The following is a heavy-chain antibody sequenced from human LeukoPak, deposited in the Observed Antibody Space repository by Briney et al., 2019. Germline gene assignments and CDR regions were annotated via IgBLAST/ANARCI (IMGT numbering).Heavy chain of an antibody. CDR2: IYSGGST. J-gene: IGHJ4*02. D-gene: IGHD2-15*01. V-gene: IGHV3-53*01. Sequence: PGGSLRLSCAASGFTVSSNYMSWVRQAPGKGLEWVSVIYSGGSTYYADSVKGRYTISRDNSKNTVYLQMNSLRAEDTAVYYCAKATLGSCGGVRCYPFDYWGQGTLVTVSS. CDR1: GFTVSSNY. CDR3: AKATLGSCGGVRCYPFDY.